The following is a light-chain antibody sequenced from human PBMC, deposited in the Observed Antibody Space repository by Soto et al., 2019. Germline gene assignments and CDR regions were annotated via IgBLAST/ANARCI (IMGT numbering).Light chain of an antibody. CDR3: QQYNSFSIT. V-gene: IGKV3-15*01. CDR2: DAS. CDR1: QSVSSS. Sequence: WASQSVSSSLAWYQQKPGKAPRVLIYDASSLDIGVPARFSGSGSGTDFTLSISRLEPEDFAMYFCQQYNSFSITFGGGTKVDIK. J-gene: IGKJ4*01.